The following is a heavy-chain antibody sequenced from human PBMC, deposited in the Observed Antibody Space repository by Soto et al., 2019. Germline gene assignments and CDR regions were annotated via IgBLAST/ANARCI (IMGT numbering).Heavy chain of an antibody. CDR1: GGSISSGDYY. J-gene: IGHJ5*02. V-gene: IGHV4-31*03. Sequence: QVQLQESGPGLVKPSQTLSLTCTVSGGSISSGDYYWSWIRQHPGKGLEWIGYIYYSGSTHYNPSLKSRVTMAVDTPENQCSRKLSALTAADTAGYYCARGRYSSSSNWFDPWGQGTLVTVSS. D-gene: IGHD6-6*01. CDR2: IYYSGST. CDR3: ARGRYSSSSNWFDP.